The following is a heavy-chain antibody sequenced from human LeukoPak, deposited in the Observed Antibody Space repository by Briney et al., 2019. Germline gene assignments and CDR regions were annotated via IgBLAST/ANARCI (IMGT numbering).Heavy chain of an antibody. CDR3: ARWFCRSTSCHVDY. Sequence: GASVKVSCKASGYTFTGYYIHWVRQAPGQGLEWMGWINPNSGGTSYAQKFQGRVTMTRDTSISTAYMELSRLRSDDAAVYYCARWFCRSTSCHVDYWGQGTLVTVSS. V-gene: IGHV1-2*02. CDR2: INPNSGGT. J-gene: IGHJ4*02. CDR1: GYTFTGYY. D-gene: IGHD2-2*01.